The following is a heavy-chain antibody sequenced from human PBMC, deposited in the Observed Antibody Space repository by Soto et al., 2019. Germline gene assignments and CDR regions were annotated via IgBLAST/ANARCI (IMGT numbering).Heavy chain of an antibody. CDR1: GFTFDDYA. CDR3: AKDMRGGSSSSRYYYGLDV. J-gene: IGHJ6*02. V-gene: IGHV3-9*01. CDR2: ISWNSGTI. Sequence: EVQLVESGGGLVQPGRSLRLSCAASGFTFDDYAMHWVRQAPGKGLEWVSGISWNSGTIVYADSVTGRFTISRDNAKNSLYLHMNRVRGEDTGLYYCAKDMRGGSSSSRYYYGLDVWGQGSTVTVS. D-gene: IGHD6-13*01.